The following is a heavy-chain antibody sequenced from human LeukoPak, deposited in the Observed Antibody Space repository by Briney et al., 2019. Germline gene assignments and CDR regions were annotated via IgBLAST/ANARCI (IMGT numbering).Heavy chain of an antibody. CDR1: GGSISSYY. Sequence: PSETLSLTCTVSGGSISSYYWSWIRQPPGKGLEWIGYIYYSGSTNYNPSLKSRVTMSVDTSKNQFSLKLSSVTAADTAVYYCAKLWSGYYMDYFDYWGQGTLVTVSS. CDR2: IYYSGST. V-gene: IGHV4-59*12. J-gene: IGHJ4*02. D-gene: IGHD3-3*01. CDR3: AKLWSGYYMDYFDY.